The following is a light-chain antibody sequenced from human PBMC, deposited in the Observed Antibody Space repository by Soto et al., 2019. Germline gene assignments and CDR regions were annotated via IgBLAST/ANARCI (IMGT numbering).Light chain of an antibody. CDR1: DNIAPW. CDR2: KAA. V-gene: IGKV1-5*03. Sequence: DIQMTQSPSTLSASVGDRVAITCRASDNIAPWVAWYQQKPGKAPKLLIYKAANLADEVPSRFAGSGSGTDFTLAITRLQPDDFATYYCQQYHGYSLTFGQGTKV. CDR3: QQYHGYSLT. J-gene: IGKJ1*01.